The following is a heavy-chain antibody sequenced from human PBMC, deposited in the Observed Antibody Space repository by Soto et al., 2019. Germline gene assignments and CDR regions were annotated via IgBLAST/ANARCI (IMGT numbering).Heavy chain of an antibody. CDR2: IYYSGST. J-gene: IGHJ5*02. V-gene: IGHV4-59*01. D-gene: IGHD3-9*01. CDR1: GGSISSYY. CDR3: ARDRESYYAILHGYYNSRRGFDH. Sequence: QVQLQESGPGLVKPSETLSLTCTVSGGSISSYYWSWIRQPPGKGLEWIGYIYYSGSTNYNPSLKSRVTISVDTSKNQFSLKLSSVTAADTAVYYCARDRESYYAILHGYYNSRRGFDHWGQGTLVTVSS.